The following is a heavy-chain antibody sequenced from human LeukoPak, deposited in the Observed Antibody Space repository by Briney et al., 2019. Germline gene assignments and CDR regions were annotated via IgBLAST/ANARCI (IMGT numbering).Heavy chain of an antibody. CDR1: GITFSSYE. J-gene: IGHJ4*02. Sequence: GGSLRLSCAVSGITFSSYEMNLVRQAPGKGLEWISCISNVVSYYADSVKGRFTISRDNAKNSLYLQMNSLTVEDTAVYYCARGFRDTAMFLDYWGQGTLVTVSS. V-gene: IGHV3-48*03. CDR3: ARGFRDTAMFLDY. CDR2: ISNVVS. D-gene: IGHD5-18*01.